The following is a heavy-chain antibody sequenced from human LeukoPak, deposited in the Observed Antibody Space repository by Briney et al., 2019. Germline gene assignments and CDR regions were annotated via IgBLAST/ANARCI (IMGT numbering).Heavy chain of an antibody. D-gene: IGHD6-19*01. CDR2: INTNTGNP. V-gene: IGHV7-4-1*02. CDR1: GYTFTSYA. CDR3: ARDHSRTVAGNYYYYGMDV. Sequence: ASVKVSCKASGYTFTSYAMNWVRQAPGQGLEWMGWINTNTGNPTYAQGFTGRFVFSLDTSVSTAYLQISSLKAEDTAVYYCARDHSRTVAGNYYYYGMDVWGQGTTVTVSS. J-gene: IGHJ6*02.